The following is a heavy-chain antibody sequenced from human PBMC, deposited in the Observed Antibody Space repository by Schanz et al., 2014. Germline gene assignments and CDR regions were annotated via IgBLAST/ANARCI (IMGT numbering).Heavy chain of an antibody. CDR3: AKAEYDILTDSYSRLDP. V-gene: IGHV1-18*01. D-gene: IGHD3-9*01. CDR2: ISVYTGNT. Sequence: QVQLVQSGAEVKKPGASVKVSCKASGYTFTSYGISWVRQAPGQGLEWVGWISVYTGNTKYGQKVQGRVTMTADTSTNTAYMELRSLRSDDTAVYYCAKAEYDILTDSYSRLDPWGQGTLVTDSS. CDR1: GYTFTSYG. J-gene: IGHJ5*02.